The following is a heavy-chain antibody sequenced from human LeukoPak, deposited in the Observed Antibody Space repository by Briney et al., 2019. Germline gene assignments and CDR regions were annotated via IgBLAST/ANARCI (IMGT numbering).Heavy chain of an antibody. CDR3: AKDPVRDYDSSGYSLYYFDY. V-gene: IGHV3-30*02. D-gene: IGHD3-22*01. CDR1: GSTFSSYG. CDR2: IRYDGSNK. J-gene: IGHJ4*02. Sequence: GGSLRLSCAASGSTFSSYGMHWVRQAPGKGLEWVAFIRYDGSNKYYADSVKGRFTISRDNSKNTLYLQMNSLRAEDTAVYYCAKDPVRDYDSSGYSLYYFDYWGQGTLVTVSS.